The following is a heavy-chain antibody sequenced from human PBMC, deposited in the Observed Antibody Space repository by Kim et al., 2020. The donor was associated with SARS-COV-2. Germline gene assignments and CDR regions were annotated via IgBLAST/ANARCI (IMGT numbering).Heavy chain of an antibody. CDR2: MNPNSGNT. CDR1: GYTFTSYD. V-gene: IGHV1-8*01. J-gene: IGHJ4*02. CDR3: ARKRSLRILEWFRGYFDY. D-gene: IGHD3-3*01. Sequence: ASVKVSCKASGYTFTSYDINWVRQATGQGLEWMGWMNPNSGNTGYAQKFQGRVTMTRNTSISTAYMELSSLRSEDTAVYYCARKRSLRILEWFRGYFDYWGQGTLVTVSS.